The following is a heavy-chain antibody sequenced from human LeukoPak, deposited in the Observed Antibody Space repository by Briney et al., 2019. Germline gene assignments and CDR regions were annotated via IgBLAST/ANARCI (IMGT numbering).Heavy chain of an antibody. CDR2: INHSGST. V-gene: IGHV4-34*01. CDR1: GGSFSGYY. Sequence: SETLSLTCAVYGGSFSGYYWSWIRQPPGKGLEWIGEINHSGSTNYNPSLKSRVTISVDTSKNQFSLKLSSVTAADTAVYYCAGVLPNNCSSTSCRDHIDYWGQGTLVTVSS. D-gene: IGHD2-2*01. CDR3: AGVLPNNCSSTSCRDHIDY. J-gene: IGHJ4*02.